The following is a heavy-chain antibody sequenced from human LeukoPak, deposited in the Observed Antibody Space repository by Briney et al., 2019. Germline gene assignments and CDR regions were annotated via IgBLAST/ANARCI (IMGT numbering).Heavy chain of an antibody. CDR2: IYYSGNT. V-gene: IGHV4-39*01. CDR3: ARRESSGYFDY. CDR1: GGSINSSSYH. Sequence: SETLSLTCTVSGGSINSSSYHWGWIRQPPGKGLEWIGSIYYSGNTYYNPSLKSRVTISVDTSKNQFSLKLSSVTAADTAVYYCARRESSGYFDYWGQGTLVTVSS. J-gene: IGHJ4*02. D-gene: IGHD6-19*01.